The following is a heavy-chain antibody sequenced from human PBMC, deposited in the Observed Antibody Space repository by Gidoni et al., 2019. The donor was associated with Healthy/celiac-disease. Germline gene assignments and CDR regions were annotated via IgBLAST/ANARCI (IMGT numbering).Heavy chain of an antibody. Sequence: EVQLLESGGGLVQPGGSLRLSCAASGFTFSSFAMGWVRQAPGKGLGWVSAISGSGGSTYYADSVKGRFTISRDNSKNTLYLQMNSLRAEDTAVYYCAKDEFEQLDPFDYWGQGTLVTVSS. CDR2: ISGSGGST. V-gene: IGHV3-23*01. J-gene: IGHJ4*02. CDR3: AKDEFEQLDPFDY. D-gene: IGHD6-13*01. CDR1: GFTFSSFA.